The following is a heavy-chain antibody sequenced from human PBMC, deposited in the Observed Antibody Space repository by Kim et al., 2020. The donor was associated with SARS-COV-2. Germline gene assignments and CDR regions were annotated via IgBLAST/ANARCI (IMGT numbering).Heavy chain of an antibody. CDR1: GFPFTTYY. Sequence: GGSLRLSCAASGFPFTTYYMTWVRQAPGKGLEWVANIKPDGSEKSYVDSVKGRFTISRDNAKSSVYLQMNSLRGEDTAVYYCARGGGQNYSVWGQGTLVT. D-gene: IGHD4-4*01. CDR3: ARGGGQNYSV. J-gene: IGHJ4*02. CDR2: IKPDGSEK. V-gene: IGHV3-7*01.